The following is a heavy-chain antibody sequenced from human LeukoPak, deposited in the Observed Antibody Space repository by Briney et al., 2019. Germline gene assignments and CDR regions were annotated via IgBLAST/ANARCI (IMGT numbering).Heavy chain of an antibody. V-gene: IGHV3-74*01. Sequence: GGSPRLSCAASGFTFSGYSMHWVRQAPGKGPVWVSRINTDGSTTTYADSVKGRFTISRDNAKNTLYLQMSSLRAEDTAVYFCARNFYYGHDYWGQGTLVTVSS. CDR3: ARNFYYGHDY. D-gene: IGHD3-10*01. CDR2: INTDGSTT. J-gene: IGHJ4*02. CDR1: GFTFSGYS.